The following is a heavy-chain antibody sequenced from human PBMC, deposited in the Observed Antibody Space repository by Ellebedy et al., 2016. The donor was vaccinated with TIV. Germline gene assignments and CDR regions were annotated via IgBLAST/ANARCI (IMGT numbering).Heavy chain of an antibody. CDR3: ALFYYDTSGYTDSFGY. CDR1: GFTFSGYW. D-gene: IGHD3-22*01. CDR2: INSDGSST. Sequence: GESLKISCAASGFTFSGYWMHWVRQAPGKGLVWVSRINSDGSSTSFADSVKGRFTVSRDNAKNTLYLQMNSLRAEDTAVYYFALFYYDTSGYTDSFGYWGQGTLVTVSS. J-gene: IGHJ4*02. V-gene: IGHV3-74*01.